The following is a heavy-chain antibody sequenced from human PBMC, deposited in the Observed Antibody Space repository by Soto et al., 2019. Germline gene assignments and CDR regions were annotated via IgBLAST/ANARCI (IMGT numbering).Heavy chain of an antibody. CDR1: GFTFSSYG. V-gene: IGHV3-33*01. Sequence: QVQLVESGGGVVQPGRSLRLSCAASGFTFSSYGMHWVRQAPGKGLEWVAVIWYDGSNKYYADSVKGRFTISRDTSKNTLYLQMNSLRAEDTAVYYCAREFTYYYDSSGYYYLDYWGQGTLVTVSS. CDR2: IWYDGSNK. D-gene: IGHD3-22*01. CDR3: AREFTYYYDSSGYYYLDY. J-gene: IGHJ4*02.